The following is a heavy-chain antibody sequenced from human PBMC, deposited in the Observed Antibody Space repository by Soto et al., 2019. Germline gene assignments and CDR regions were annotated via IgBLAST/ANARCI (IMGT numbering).Heavy chain of an antibody. CDR3: ARTENYYYYMDV. V-gene: IGHV1-8*01. CDR1: GYTFASYD. J-gene: IGHJ6*03. Sequence: ASVKVSCKASGYTFASYDSNWVRQATGQGLEWMGWMNPNSGNTGYAQKFQGRVTMTRNTSISTAYMELSSLRSEDTAVYYCARTENYYYYMDVWGKGTTVTVSS. CDR2: MNPNSGNT.